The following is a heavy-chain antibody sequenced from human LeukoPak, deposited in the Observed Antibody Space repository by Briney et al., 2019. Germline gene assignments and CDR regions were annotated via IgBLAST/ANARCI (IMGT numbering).Heavy chain of an antibody. D-gene: IGHD6-13*01. CDR2: IYYSGST. Sequence: PSETLSLTCTVSGGCISSYYWSWIRQPPGKGLECIGYIYYSGSTNYNPSLKSRVTVSVDTSKNQFSLRLSSVTAADTAVYYCARVTGYMVEDYFDYWGQGTLVTVSS. J-gene: IGHJ4*02. CDR1: GGCISSYY. V-gene: IGHV4-59*01. CDR3: ARVTGYMVEDYFDY.